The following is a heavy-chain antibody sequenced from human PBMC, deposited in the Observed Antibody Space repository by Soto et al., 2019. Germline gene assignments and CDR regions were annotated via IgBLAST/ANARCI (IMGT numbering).Heavy chain of an antibody. J-gene: IGHJ5*01. V-gene: IGHV3-53*01. D-gene: IGHD3-10*01. Sequence: RVWNGASGFKSIDHDGGCIRQKPGKGLECVSITHSGGSTLYTDSVKGRFTTSRDNFKNTLYLQMKSLRAEDTAVYYCARDYYASGTYPRLASWGRGTLVPGSS. CDR3: ARDYYASGTYPRLAS. CDR2: THSGGST. CDR1: GFKSIDHD.